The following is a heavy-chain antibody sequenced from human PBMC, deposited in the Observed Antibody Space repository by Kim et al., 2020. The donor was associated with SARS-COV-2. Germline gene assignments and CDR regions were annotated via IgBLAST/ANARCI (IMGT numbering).Heavy chain of an antibody. Sequence: GGSLRLSCAASGFTFNDFGMHWVRQAPGKGLEYVALISYEGSKKYYADSLKGRFTISRDSSKNTLYLQMNSLRREDTAVYFCTRDHSFFMITFGGELGGVDLWGQGPAVTVS. D-gene: IGHD3-16*01. CDR1: GFTFNDFG. J-gene: IGHJ6*01. V-gene: IGHV3-30*03. CDR3: TRDHSFFMITFGGELGGVDL. CDR2: ISYEGSKK.